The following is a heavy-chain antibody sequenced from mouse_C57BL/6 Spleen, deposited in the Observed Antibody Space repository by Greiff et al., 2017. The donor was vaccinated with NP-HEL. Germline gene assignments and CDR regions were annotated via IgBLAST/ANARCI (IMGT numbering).Heavy chain of an antibody. J-gene: IGHJ2*01. CDR3: ARSLGYSYFDY. D-gene: IGHD2-3*01. CDR2: INPNNGGT. CDR1: GYTFTDYY. V-gene: IGHV1-26*01. Sequence: VQLQQSGPELVKPGASVKISCKASGYTFTDYYMNWVKQSHGKSLEWIGDINPNNGGTSYNQKFKGKATLTVDKSSSTAYMELRSLTSEDSAVYYCARSLGYSYFDYWGQGTTLTVSS.